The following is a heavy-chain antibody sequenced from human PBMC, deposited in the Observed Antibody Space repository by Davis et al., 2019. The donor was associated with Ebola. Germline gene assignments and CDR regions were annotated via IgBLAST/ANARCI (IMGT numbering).Heavy chain of an antibody. CDR1: GGSFSGYY. CDR2: INHSGST. J-gene: IGHJ6*02. D-gene: IGHD2-2*01. CDR3: ARAGGSTPAATIWYYYYGMDV. Sequence: SETLSLTCAVYGGSFSGYYWSWIRQPPGKGLEWIGEINHSGSTNYNPSLKSRVTISVDTSKNQFSLKLSSVTAADTAVYYCARAGGSTPAATIWYYYYGMDVWGQGTTVTVSS. V-gene: IGHV4-34*01.